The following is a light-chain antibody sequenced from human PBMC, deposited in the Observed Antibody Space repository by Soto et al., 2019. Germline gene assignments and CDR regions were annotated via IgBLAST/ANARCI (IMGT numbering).Light chain of an antibody. CDR3: QSYYSSLSGSV. J-gene: IGLJ1*01. CDR2: GNS. CDR1: SSNIGAVYD. V-gene: IGLV1-40*01. Sequence: QSVLTQPPSVSGAPGQRVTISCTGSSSNIGAVYDVHWYQQLPGTAPKLLIYGNSNRPSGVPDRFSGSKSGTSASLAITGLQAEDEAAYYCQSYYSSLSGSVFGTGTKLTVL.